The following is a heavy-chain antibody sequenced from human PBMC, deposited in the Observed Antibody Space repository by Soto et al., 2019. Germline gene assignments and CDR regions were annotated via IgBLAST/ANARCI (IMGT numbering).Heavy chain of an antibody. CDR3: ARDSYSSGWYQNRFAP. CDR2: IYYSGSI. V-gene: IGHV4-59*01. D-gene: IGHD6-19*01. Sequence: SETLSLTCTVSGGSISSYYWSWIRQPPGKGLEWIGYIYYSGSINYNPSLKSRVTISVDTSKNQFSLKLSSVTAADTAVYYCARDSYSSGWYQNRFAPWGQGTLVTVSS. J-gene: IGHJ5*02. CDR1: GGSISSYY.